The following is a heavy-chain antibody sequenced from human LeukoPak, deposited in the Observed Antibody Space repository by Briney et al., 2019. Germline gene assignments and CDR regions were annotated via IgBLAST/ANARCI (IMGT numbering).Heavy chain of an antibody. J-gene: IGHJ4*02. Sequence: SETLSLTCTVSGGSISSGGYYWSWTRQHPGKGLEWIGYIYYSGSTYYNPSLKSRVTISVDTSKNQFSLKLSSVTAADTAVYYCARSGPYYGSGSCFDYWGQGTLVTVSS. V-gene: IGHV4-31*03. D-gene: IGHD3-10*01. CDR1: GGSISSGGYY. CDR2: IYYSGST. CDR3: ARSGPYYGSGSCFDY.